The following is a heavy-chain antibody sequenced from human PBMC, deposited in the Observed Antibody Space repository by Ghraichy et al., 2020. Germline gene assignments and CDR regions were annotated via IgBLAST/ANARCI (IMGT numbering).Heavy chain of an antibody. CDR3: ATNIQYCSSISCYFDY. Sequence: GGSLRLSCAASGFTLSSYSMNWVRQAPGEGLEWVSSISSGSKYISYADSVKGRFTISRDNAKNSLYLQMNTLSPEDTAVYYCATNIQYCSSISCYFDYWGQGTLVTVSS. J-gene: IGHJ4*02. CDR2: ISSGSKYI. CDR1: GFTLSSYS. V-gene: IGHV3-21*01. D-gene: IGHD2-2*01.